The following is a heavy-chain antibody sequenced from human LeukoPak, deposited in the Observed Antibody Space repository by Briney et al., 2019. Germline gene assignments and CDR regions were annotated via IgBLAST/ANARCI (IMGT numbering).Heavy chain of an antibody. D-gene: IGHD5-12*01. Sequence: GGSLRLSCAASGFTVSSNYMSWVRQAPGKGLEWVSVIYSGGSTYYADSVKGRFTISRDNSKNTLYLQMNSLRADDTAVYYCARDVYSGYYYYGMDVWGQGTTVTVSS. J-gene: IGHJ6*02. V-gene: IGHV3-66*01. CDR3: ARDVYSGYYYYGMDV. CDR1: GFTVSSNY. CDR2: IYSGGST.